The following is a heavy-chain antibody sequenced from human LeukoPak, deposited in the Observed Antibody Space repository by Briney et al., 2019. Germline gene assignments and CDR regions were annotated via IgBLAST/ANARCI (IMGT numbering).Heavy chain of an antibody. Sequence: GGSLRLSCTASGFTFGDYAMTWVRQAPGKELEWVGRIRSKANSYATAYAASVKGRFTISRDDSKNTAYLQMNSLKTEDTAVYYCTRQAARPYFDYWGQGTLVTVSS. J-gene: IGHJ4*02. V-gene: IGHV3-73*01. CDR3: TRQAARPYFDY. CDR1: GFTFGDYA. CDR2: IRSKANSYAT. D-gene: IGHD6-6*01.